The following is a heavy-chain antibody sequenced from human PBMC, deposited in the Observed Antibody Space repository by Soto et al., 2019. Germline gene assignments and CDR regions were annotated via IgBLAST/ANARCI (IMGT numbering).Heavy chain of an antibody. CDR1: GGSISSSNDY. V-gene: IGHV4-39*07. Sequence: PSETLSLTCTVSGGSISSSNDYWGWIRQPPGKGLEWIGSVYYSGTTYYKSSLESRVTMSIDTSKNQFSLNLNSVTAADTAVYYCARSVFPWGQGTLVTVSS. CDR3: ARSVFP. CDR2: VYYSGTT. J-gene: IGHJ5*02.